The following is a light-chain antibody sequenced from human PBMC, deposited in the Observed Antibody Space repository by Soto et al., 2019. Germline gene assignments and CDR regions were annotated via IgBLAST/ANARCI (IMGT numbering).Light chain of an antibody. V-gene: IGKV3-15*01. Sequence: EIVMTQSPATLSVSPGERATLSCRASQSVNSNLAWYQQKPGQAPRLLLYGASTRATGIPARFSGSGSGTEFTLTISSLQSEDFAVYDCQQYNDWLTFGGGTKVEIK. CDR1: QSVNSN. CDR3: QQYNDWLT. CDR2: GAS. J-gene: IGKJ4*01.